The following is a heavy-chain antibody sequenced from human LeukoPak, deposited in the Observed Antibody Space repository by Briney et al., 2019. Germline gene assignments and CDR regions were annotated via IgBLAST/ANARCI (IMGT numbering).Heavy chain of an antibody. D-gene: IGHD3-22*01. CDR1: GGTFSSYA. CDR2: IIPIFGTA. J-gene: IGHJ6*02. Sequence: SVKVSCEASGGTFSSYAISWVRQAPGQGLEWMGGIIPIFGTANYAQKFQGRVTITADESTSTAYMELSSLRSEDTAVYYCAIGDTYYYDSSGTLEPFYYYGMDVWGQGTTVTVSS. V-gene: IGHV1-69*13. CDR3: AIGDTYYYDSSGTLEPFYYYGMDV.